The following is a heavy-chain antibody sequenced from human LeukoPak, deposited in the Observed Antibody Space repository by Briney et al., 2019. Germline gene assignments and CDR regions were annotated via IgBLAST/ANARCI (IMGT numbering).Heavy chain of an antibody. D-gene: IGHD3-22*01. CDR3: ARPRGYDYNYFDY. CDR2: IWYDGSNK. V-gene: IGHV3-33*08. J-gene: IGHJ4*02. CDR1: GLTFSGYD. Sequence: GGSLRLSCAASGLTFSGYDMHWVRQAPGKGLEWVAVIWYDGSNKYYADSVKGRFTISRDNSKNTLYLQMNSLRAEDTAVYYCARPRGYDYNYFDYWGQGTLVTVSS.